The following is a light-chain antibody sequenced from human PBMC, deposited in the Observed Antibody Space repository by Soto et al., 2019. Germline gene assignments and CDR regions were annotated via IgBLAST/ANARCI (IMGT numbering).Light chain of an antibody. CDR3: QHYNSVWT. CDR1: QSISSW. CDR2: DAS. J-gene: IGKJ1*01. Sequence: DIQMTQSPSTLSASVGDRVTITCRASQSISSWLAWYQQKPGKAPKLLIYDASSLEGGVPSRFSGSGSGTKFTPTISTLQSDDFATNSCQHYNSVWTCGQGTKVEIK. V-gene: IGKV1-5*01.